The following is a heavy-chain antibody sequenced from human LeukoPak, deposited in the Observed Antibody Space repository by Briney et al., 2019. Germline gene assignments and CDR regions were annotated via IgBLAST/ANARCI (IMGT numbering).Heavy chain of an antibody. CDR2: IYYSGST. Sequence: PSETLSLTCTVSGGSISSYYWSWIRQPPGKGLEWIGSIYYSGSTYYNPSLKSRVTISVDTSKNQFSLKLSSVTAADTAVYYCARDLCRGGDCYSAGGSDYWGQGTLVTVSS. V-gene: IGHV4-59*12. D-gene: IGHD2-21*02. CDR3: ARDLCRGGDCYSAGGSDY. CDR1: GGSISSYY. J-gene: IGHJ4*02.